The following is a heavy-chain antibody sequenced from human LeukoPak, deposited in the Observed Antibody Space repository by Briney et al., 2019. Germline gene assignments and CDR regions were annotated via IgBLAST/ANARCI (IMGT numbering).Heavy chain of an antibody. Sequence: GGSLRLSCAASGFTFASFAMSWVRQAPGKGLEWVSAISGGDGSTYYTDSVKGRFTISTDNSKNMLYLQMNSLRPEDTAVYYCAKENSGIYLYYFDYWGQGTLVTVSS. D-gene: IGHD1-26*01. J-gene: IGHJ4*02. V-gene: IGHV3-23*01. CDR3: AKENSGIYLYYFDY. CDR2: ISGGDGST. CDR1: GFTFASFA.